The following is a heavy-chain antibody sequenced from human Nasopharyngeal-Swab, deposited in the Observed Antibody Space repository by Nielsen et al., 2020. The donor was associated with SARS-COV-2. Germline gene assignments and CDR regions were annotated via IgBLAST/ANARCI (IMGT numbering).Heavy chain of an antibody. D-gene: IGHD4-17*01. CDR1: GGSISSYY. CDR3: ARDATVTNAFDI. J-gene: IGHJ3*02. CDR2: IYYSGSI. Sequence: SETLSLTCTVSGGSISSYYWSWIRQPPGKGLEWIGYIYYSGSINYNPSLRSRVTISVDTSKNQFSLKLSSVTAADAAVYYCARDATVTNAFDIWGQGTMVTVSS. V-gene: IGHV4-59*01.